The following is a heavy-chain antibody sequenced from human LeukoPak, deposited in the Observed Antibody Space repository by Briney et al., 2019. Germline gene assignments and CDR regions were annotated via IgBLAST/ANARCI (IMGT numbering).Heavy chain of an antibody. CDR3: AREGRSSTPGY. V-gene: IGHV4-4*07. Sequence: PSETLSLTCTVSGGSISSYYWSWIRQPAGKGLEWIGRISSSGSPDYNPSLKSRVTMSVDTSKTQFSLKLSSVTAADTAVYYCAREGRSSTPGYWGQGTLVTVSS. D-gene: IGHD2-15*01. CDR2: ISSSGSP. J-gene: IGHJ4*02. CDR1: GGSISSYY.